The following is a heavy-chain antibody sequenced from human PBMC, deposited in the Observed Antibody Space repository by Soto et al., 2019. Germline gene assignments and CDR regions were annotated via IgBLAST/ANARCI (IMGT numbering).Heavy chain of an antibody. J-gene: IGHJ4*02. V-gene: IGHV3-21*01. D-gene: IGHD3-22*01. Sequence: EVQLVESGGGLVKPGGSLRLSCAASGFTFSSYSMNWVRQAPGKGLEWVSSISSSSSYIYYADSVKGRFTISRDNAKNSLYLQMNSLRAEDTAVYYCASCGEDSSGYCEFDYWGQGSLVTVSS. CDR1: GFTFSSYS. CDR2: ISSSSSYI. CDR3: ASCGEDSSGYCEFDY.